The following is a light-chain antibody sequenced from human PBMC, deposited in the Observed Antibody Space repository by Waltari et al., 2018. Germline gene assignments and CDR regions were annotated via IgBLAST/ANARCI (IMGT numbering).Light chain of an antibody. Sequence: QSALTQPASVSGSPGQSITISCTGTSSYVGGFNYASWYQQHPGEAPKIMIYEVSNRASGISYRVSGSKSGNTASLTISGLQAADEADYYCSSYTSRNTLVFGGGTKLTVL. J-gene: IGLJ2*01. CDR3: SSYTSRNTLV. CDR2: EVS. V-gene: IGLV2-14*03. CDR1: SSYVGGFNY.